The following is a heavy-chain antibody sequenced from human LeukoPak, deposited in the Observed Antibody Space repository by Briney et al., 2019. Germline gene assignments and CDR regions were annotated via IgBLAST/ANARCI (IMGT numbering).Heavy chain of an antibody. V-gene: IGHV4-4*07. J-gene: IGHJ4*02. Sequence: SETLSLTCTVSGGSISSYYWSWIRQPAGKGLEWIGRIYTSGSTTYNPSLKSRVTMSVDTSKNQFSLKLSSVTAADTAVYYCARDSGRYCSGGSCYSSDYWGQGTLVTVSS. CDR1: GGSISSYY. CDR2: IYTSGST. D-gene: IGHD2-15*01. CDR3: ARDSGRYCSGGSCYSSDY.